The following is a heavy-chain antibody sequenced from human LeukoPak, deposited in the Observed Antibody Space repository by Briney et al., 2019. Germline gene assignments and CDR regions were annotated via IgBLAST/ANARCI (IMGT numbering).Heavy chain of an antibody. CDR1: GGSLSSHH. V-gene: IGHV4-59*11. CDR2: IYSTGTT. Sequence: PSETLSLTCTVSGGSLSSHHWSWIRQPPGKGLELIGHIYSTGTTYYSPSLNSRVTISLDTSRNQFSLKLTSVTAADTAVYYCARFSSDCSTASCYLTYWGQGTLVTVSS. D-gene: IGHD2-2*01. CDR3: ARFSSDCSTASCYLTY. J-gene: IGHJ4*02.